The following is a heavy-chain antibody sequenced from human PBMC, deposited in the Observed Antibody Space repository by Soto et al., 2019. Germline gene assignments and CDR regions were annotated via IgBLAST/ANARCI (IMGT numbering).Heavy chain of an antibody. Sequence: QVQLVQSGAEVKKPGASVKVSCKASCYTFRSYGITWVRQAPGRGLAWMGWISAYNGNTTYAQNLQGRVTMTTDTSTTTAYMELRSLRSDDTALYYCARVPGYCSGGSCYAVDPWGQGTRVTVSS. CDR3: ARVPGYCSGGSCYAVDP. CDR2: ISAYNGNT. D-gene: IGHD2-15*01. J-gene: IGHJ5*02. CDR1: CYTFRSYG. V-gene: IGHV1-18*04.